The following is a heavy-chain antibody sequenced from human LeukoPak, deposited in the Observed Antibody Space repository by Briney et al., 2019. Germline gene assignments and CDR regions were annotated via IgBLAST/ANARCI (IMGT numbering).Heavy chain of an antibody. CDR2: IYYTGDT. J-gene: IGHJ4*02. D-gene: IGHD5-18*01. CDR1: GGSISTPHYY. CDR3: AREAYTYGYGY. Sequence: PSETLSLTCTVSGGSISTPHYYWGWIRQPPGKGLEWIGSIYYTGDTYYNPSLQSRVTISVDTSKDQFSLNLNSVTAADTALYFCAREAYTYGYGYWGRGALVTVSS. V-gene: IGHV4-39*07.